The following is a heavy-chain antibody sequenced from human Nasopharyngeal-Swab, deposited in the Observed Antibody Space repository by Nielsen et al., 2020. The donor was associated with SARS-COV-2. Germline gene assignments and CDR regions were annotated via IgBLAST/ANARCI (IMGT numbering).Heavy chain of an antibody. V-gene: IGHV1-18*01. CDR1: GYTFTSYG. D-gene: IGHD5-24*01. J-gene: IGHJ6*02. CDR2: ISAYNGNT. CDR3: ARGGWLQLPHYYGMDV. Sequence: ASVKVSCKASGYTFTSYGISWVRQAPGQGLEWMGWISAYNGNTNYAQKLQGRVTMTTDTSTSTAYMELRSLRSDDTAVYYCARGGWLQLPHYYGMDVWGQGTTVTVSS.